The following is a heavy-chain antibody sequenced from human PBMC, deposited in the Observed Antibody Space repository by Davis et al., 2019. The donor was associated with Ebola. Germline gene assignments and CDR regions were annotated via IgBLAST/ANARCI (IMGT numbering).Heavy chain of an antibody. CDR1: GGSMRSSSYY. CDR2: MYYGVNT. Sequence: SETLSLTCTVSGGSMRSSSYYWGWIRQPPGKGLEWMGGMYYGVNTHYNPSLKSRVTVSVDTSKNQFSLKLRSVTAADTAVYYCARVEDSGYSTWGQGTLVIVSS. V-gene: IGHV4-39*01. D-gene: IGHD3-22*01. CDR3: ARVEDSGYST. J-gene: IGHJ5*02.